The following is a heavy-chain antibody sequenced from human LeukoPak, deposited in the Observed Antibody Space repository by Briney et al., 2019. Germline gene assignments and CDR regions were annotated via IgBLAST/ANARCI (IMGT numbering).Heavy chain of an antibody. Sequence: SGGSLRLSCAASDFSVSTNYMNWVRQAPGKGLEWVSAILSGGATYYADSVKGRFTISRDNSKNTLYLQMNSLTAEDTAVYYCVRSGYSSGWYRNWGQGTLVIVSS. CDR2: ILSGGAT. V-gene: IGHV3-53*01. D-gene: IGHD6-19*01. J-gene: IGHJ4*02. CDR3: VRSGYSSGWYRN. CDR1: DFSVSTNY.